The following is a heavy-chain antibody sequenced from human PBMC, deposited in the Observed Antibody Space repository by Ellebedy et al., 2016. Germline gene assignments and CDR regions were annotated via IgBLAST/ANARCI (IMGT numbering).Heavy chain of an antibody. Sequence: GGSLRLXXAASGFTFSSYAMHWVRQAPGKGLEWVAVISYDGSNKYYADSVKGRFTISRDNSKNTLYLQMNSLRAEDTAVYYCARDEDSSSWYAGYYYYGMDVWGQGTTVTVSS. CDR3: ARDEDSSSWYAGYYYYGMDV. D-gene: IGHD6-13*01. V-gene: IGHV3-30-3*01. J-gene: IGHJ6*02. CDR1: GFTFSSYA. CDR2: ISYDGSNK.